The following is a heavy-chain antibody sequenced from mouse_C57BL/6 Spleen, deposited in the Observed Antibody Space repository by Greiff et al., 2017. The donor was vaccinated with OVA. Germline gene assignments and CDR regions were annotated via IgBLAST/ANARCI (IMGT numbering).Heavy chain of an antibody. CDR2: INPSSGYT. D-gene: IGHD2-1*01. V-gene: IGHV1-4*01. CDR3: ARDGNPGFAY. J-gene: IGHJ3*01. Sequence: QVQLKQSGAELARPGASVKMSCKASGYTFTSYTMHWVKQRPGQGLEWIGYINPSSGYTKYNQKFKDKATLTADKSSSTAYMQLSSLTSEDSAVYYCARDGNPGFAYWGQGTLVTVSA. CDR1: GYTFTSYT.